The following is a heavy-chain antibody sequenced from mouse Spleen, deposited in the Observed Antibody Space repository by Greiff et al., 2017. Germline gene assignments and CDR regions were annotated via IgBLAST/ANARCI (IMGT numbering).Heavy chain of an antibody. CDR2: IYPGSGNT. Sequence: VQLQQSGAELVRPGASVKLSCKASGYTFTDYYINWVKQRPGQGLEWIARIYPGSGNTYYNEKFKGKATLTAEKSSSTAYMQLSSLTSEDSAVYFCARREVTYWYFDVWGAGTTVTFSS. J-gene: IGHJ1*01. V-gene: IGHV1-76*01. CDR3: ARREVTYWYFDV. CDR1: GYTFTDYY. D-gene: IGHD2-12*01.